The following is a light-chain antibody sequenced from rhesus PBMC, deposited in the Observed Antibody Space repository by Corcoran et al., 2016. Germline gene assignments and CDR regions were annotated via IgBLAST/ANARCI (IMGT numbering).Light chain of an antibody. CDR3: LQHNSYPLT. J-gene: IGKJ4*01. CDR1: QGISSY. V-gene: IGKV1-28*01. CDR2: AAS. Sequence: DIQMTQSPSSLSASVGDTVTITCRASQGISSYLNWFQQKPGKAPKLLIYAASSLESGVPSRFSGSGSGTEFTLTFSSLQPEDFAAYYCLQHNSYPLTLGGGTKVEIK.